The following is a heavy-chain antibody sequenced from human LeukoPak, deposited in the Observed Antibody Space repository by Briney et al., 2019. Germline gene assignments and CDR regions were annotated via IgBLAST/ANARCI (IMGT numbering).Heavy chain of an antibody. CDR2: VYYSGDT. D-gene: IGHD2-2*02. CDR1: GDSITSGTHY. Sequence: PSETLSLTCMVSGDSITSGTHYWGWIRQSPGKGLEWIASVYYSGDTYYNPSLKSRVTMSVDTTKNHFSLKLTSVTASDTAVYYCARSIGMLYTVGGFDPWGQGALVTVSS. CDR3: ARSIGMLYTVGGFDP. V-gene: IGHV4-39*02. J-gene: IGHJ5*02.